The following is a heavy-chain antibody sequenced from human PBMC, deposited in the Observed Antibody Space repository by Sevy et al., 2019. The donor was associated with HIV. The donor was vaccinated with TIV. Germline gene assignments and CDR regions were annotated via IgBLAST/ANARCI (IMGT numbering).Heavy chain of an antibody. J-gene: IGHJ3*02. CDR3: AKGFYGSVAGDSFDI. D-gene: IGHD3-10*01. CDR1: GFTLNNYG. V-gene: IGHV3-23*01. CDR2: ISHRGVYT. Sequence: GGSLRLSCAASGFTLNNYGMSWVRQAPGKGLAWVSSISHRGVYTYYADSVKGRFTSSRDNSKNTLFLQMSSLRAEDTAIYYCAKGFYGSVAGDSFDIWGQGAMVTVSS.